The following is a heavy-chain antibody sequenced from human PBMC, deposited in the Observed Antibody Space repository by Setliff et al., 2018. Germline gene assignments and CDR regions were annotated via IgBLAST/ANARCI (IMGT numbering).Heavy chain of an antibody. CDR3: ARASRYGTIRYRGDYYMDV. CDR2: INTNTGNP. J-gene: IGHJ6*03. Sequence: RASVKVSCKASGYTFTTYAIGWMRQAPGQGPEWMGWINTNTGNPSYAQGFTGRFVFSLDTSVSTAYLQISSLKGEDTGVYYCARASRYGTIRYRGDYYMDVWGKGTTVTVSS. D-gene: IGHD5-12*01. CDR1: GYTFTTYA. V-gene: IGHV7-4-1*02.